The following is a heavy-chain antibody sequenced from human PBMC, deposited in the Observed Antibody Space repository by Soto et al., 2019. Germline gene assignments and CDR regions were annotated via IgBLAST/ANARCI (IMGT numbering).Heavy chain of an antibody. V-gene: IGHV3-23*01. D-gene: IGHD3-9*01. CDR3: AKGADYGILTGYPYSFDY. CDR1: GFTLSSYA. Sequence: GGSLRLSCAASGFTLSSYAMSWVRQAPGKGLEWVSAISGSGGSTYYADSVKGRFTISRDNSKNTQYLQMNSLRAEDTAVYYYAKGADYGILTGYPYSFDYWGQGTLVTVSS. J-gene: IGHJ4*02. CDR2: ISGSGGST.